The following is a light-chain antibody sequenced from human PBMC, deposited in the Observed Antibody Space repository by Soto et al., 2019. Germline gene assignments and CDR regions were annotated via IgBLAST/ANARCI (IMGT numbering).Light chain of an antibody. CDR2: DAS. CDR1: QSVRSW. Sequence: DIQITQSPATLSASVGDRVTITCRASQSVRSWLAWYQQKPGTAPKLLIFDASRLESGVPSRFSGSASGTEFTLTISSLQPDDFATYYCQQYDNYPLTSGGVGKVDI. J-gene: IGKJ4*01. CDR3: QQYDNYPLT. V-gene: IGKV1-5*01.